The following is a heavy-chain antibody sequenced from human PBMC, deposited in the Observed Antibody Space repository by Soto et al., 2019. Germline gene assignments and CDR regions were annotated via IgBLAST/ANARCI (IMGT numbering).Heavy chain of an antibody. D-gene: IGHD1-26*01. CDR1: GGSISSGDYY. Sequence: QVQLQESGPGLVKPSQTLSLTCTVSGGSISSGDYYWSWIHQPPGKGLEWIGYIYYSGSTYQNPSLKSRVTISVDTSKNQFSLKLSSVTAADTAVYYCARGSYYPNAYFDYWGRGTLVTVSS. V-gene: IGHV4-30-4*01. CDR2: IYYSGST. CDR3: ARGSYYPNAYFDY. J-gene: IGHJ4*02.